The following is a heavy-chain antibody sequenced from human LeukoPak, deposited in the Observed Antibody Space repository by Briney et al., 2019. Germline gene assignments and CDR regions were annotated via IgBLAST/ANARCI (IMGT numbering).Heavy chain of an antibody. CDR2: IRSKANSYAT. D-gene: IGHD3-22*01. J-gene: IGHJ6*02. CDR1: GFTFSGSA. V-gene: IGHV3-73*01. CDR3: TRQSYDSSGYYPAYYYYYYGMDV. Sequence: PGGSLRLSCAASGFTFSGSAMHWVRQASGKGLEWVGRIRSKANSYATAYAASVKGRFTISRDDSKNTAYPQMNSLKTEDTAVYYCTRQSYDSSGYYPAYYYYYYGMDVWGQGTTVTVSS.